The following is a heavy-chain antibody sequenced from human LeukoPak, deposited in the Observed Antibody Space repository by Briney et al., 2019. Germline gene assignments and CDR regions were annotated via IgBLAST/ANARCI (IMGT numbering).Heavy chain of an antibody. CDR2: ISSSSSYI. CDR3: ARVDAFDL. J-gene: IGHJ3*01. CDR1: GFTFSSYD. V-gene: IGHV3-21*01. Sequence: PGGSLRLSCAASGFTFSSYDMNWARQAPGKGLEWVSYISSSSSYIYYADSVKGRFTISRDNAKNSLYLQMNSLRAEDTAVYYCARVDAFDLWGQGTMVTVSS.